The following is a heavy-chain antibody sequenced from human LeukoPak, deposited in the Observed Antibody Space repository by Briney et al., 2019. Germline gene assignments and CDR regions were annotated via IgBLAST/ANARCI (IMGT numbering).Heavy chain of an antibody. Sequence: SETLSLTCAVSGDSIKRGYYWAWIRQPPGKGLEWIGSIDHSGSYYSTPALKSRLTISLHSSKKHFSMELKSVTAADTAVYYCARGVSDSGGYRYYGGFYYFDFWGQGTLVTVSS. CDR3: ARGVSDSGGYRYYGGFYYFDF. D-gene: IGHD3-22*01. CDR1: GDSIKRGYY. J-gene: IGHJ4*02. V-gene: IGHV4-38-2*01. CDR2: IDHSGSY.